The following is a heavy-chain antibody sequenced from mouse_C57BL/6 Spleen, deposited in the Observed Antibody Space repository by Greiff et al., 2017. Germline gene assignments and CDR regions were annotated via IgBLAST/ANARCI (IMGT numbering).Heavy chain of an antibody. CDR2: ISGGGGNT. V-gene: IGHV5-9*01. Sequence: EVMLVESGGGLVKPGGSLKLSCAASGFTFSSYSMSWVRQTPEKRLEWVATISGGGGNTYYPDSVKGRFTISRDNAKNTLYLQMSSLRSEDTALYYCARQRAGTYYFDYWGQGTTLTVSS. CDR1: GFTFSSYS. CDR3: ARQRAGTYYFDY. J-gene: IGHJ2*01. D-gene: IGHD3-3*01.